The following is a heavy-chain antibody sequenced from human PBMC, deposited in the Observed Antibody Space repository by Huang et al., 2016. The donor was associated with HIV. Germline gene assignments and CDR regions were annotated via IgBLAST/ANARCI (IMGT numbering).Heavy chain of an antibody. D-gene: IGHD2-15*01. CDR2: IKIDGRTT. V-gene: IGHV3-74*01. J-gene: IGHJ3*02. Sequence: EEHLVESGGGLVQPGGSLRLSCEASGFKFRNSWMQWGRQAPGKGWRWVSRIKIDGRTTDYADSVKGRFTISRDNAKNTLYLQMSSLTAEDTAIYYCARAGGFEIWGQGTVVTVSS. CDR1: GFKFRNSW. CDR3: ARAGGFEI.